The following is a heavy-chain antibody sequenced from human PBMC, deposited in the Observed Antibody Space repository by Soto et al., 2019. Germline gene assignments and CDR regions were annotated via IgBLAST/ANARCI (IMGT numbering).Heavy chain of an antibody. V-gene: IGHV3-74*01. D-gene: IGHD2-15*01. CDR1: GFTFSSYG. J-gene: IGHJ4*02. Sequence: GGSLRLSCAASGFTFSSYGMHWVHQAPGKGLVWVSRINSDGSTTNYADSVKGRCTISRDNAKNTLYLQMNSLRAEDTAIYYCAREACTGGSCFYLGPDYWGQGTLVTVSS. CDR3: AREACTGGSCFYLGPDY. CDR2: INSDGSTT.